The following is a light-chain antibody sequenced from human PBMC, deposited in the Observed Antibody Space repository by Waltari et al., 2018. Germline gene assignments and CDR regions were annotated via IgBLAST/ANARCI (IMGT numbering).Light chain of an antibody. CDR1: SGINVGTYR. CDR3: MIWHSSAYV. V-gene: IGLV5-45*02. CDR2: YKSDSAK. J-gene: IGLJ1*01. Sequence: QAVLTQPSSLSASPGASASLTCTLRSGINVGTYRIYWYQQKPASPPQYLLRYKSDSAKQQGAGVPSRFSGSKDASANAGILLISGRQSEDEADYYCMIWHSSAYVFGTGTKVTVL.